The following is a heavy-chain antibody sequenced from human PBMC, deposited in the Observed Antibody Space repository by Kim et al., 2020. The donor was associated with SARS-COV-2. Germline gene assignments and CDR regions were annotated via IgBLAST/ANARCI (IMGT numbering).Heavy chain of an antibody. CDR3: ASLGGSCYRGDCYFDY. CDR1: GGSFSGYY. D-gene: IGHD2-15*01. J-gene: IGHJ4*02. CDR2: INHSGST. V-gene: IGHV4-34*01. Sequence: SETLSLTCAVYGGSFSGYYWSWIRQPPGKGLEWIGEINHSGSTNYNPSLKSRVTISVDTSKNQFSLKLSSVTASDTAVYYCASLGGSCYRGDCYFDYWGQGTLVTVSS.